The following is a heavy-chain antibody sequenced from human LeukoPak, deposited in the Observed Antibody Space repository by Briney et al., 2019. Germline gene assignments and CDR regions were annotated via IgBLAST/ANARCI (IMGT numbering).Heavy chain of an antibody. CDR1: GFTFNSYA. V-gene: IGHV3-23*01. D-gene: IGHD6-13*01. Sequence: GGTLRLSCAASGFTFNSYAMNWVRQAPGKGLEWVSAISGSGGSTYYADSVKGRFTISRDNSKNTLYLQMNSLRAEDTAVYYCAKEAAAAGTIGWGQGTLVTVSS. J-gene: IGHJ4*02. CDR2: ISGSGGST. CDR3: AKEAAAAGTIG.